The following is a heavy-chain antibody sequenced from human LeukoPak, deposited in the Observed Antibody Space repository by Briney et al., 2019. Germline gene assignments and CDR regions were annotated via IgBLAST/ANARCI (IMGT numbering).Heavy chain of an antibody. Sequence: GGSLRLSCAASGFTFSSYAMHWVRQAPGKGLEWVAVISYDGSNKYYADSVKGRFTISRDNSKNTLYLQMNSLRAEDTAVYYCARERNLMSRAFDIWGQGTKVTVSS. D-gene: IGHD5/OR15-5a*01. CDR2: ISYDGSNK. CDR1: GFTFSSYA. V-gene: IGHV3-30-3*01. CDR3: ARERNLMSRAFDI. J-gene: IGHJ3*02.